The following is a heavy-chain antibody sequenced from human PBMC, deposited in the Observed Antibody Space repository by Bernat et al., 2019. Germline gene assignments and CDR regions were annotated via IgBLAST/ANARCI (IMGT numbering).Heavy chain of an antibody. CDR2: FHPGDSDT. Sequence: EVQLVQSGAEVKKPGESLKISCQVSGYTFTNSWIGWVRQMPGKGLEWMGIFHPGDSDTRYSPSFQGQGTMSAEKSSNTTYLQWSSLKAADTAMYYCARSSIAAVYNWFDPWGQGTLVTVSS. CDR1: GYTFTNSW. V-gene: IGHV5-51*01. J-gene: IGHJ5*02. D-gene: IGHD6-13*01. CDR3: ARSSIAAVYNWFDP.